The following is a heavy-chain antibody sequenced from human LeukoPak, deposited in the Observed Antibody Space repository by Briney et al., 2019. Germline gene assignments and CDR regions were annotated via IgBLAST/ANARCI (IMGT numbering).Heavy chain of an antibody. CDR3: AKGKWELLSPLDY. CDR1: GFTFSSYS. V-gene: IGHV3-21*01. CDR2: ISSSSSYI. D-gene: IGHD1-26*01. J-gene: IGHJ4*02. Sequence: GGSLRLSCAASGFTFSSYSMNWVRQAPGKGLEWVSSISSSSSYIYYADSVKGRFTISRDNAKNSLYLQMNSLRAEDTAVYYCAKGKWELLSPLDYWGQGTLVTVSS.